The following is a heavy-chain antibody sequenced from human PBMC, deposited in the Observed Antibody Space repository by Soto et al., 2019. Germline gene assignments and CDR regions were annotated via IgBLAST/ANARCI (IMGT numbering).Heavy chain of an antibody. CDR1: GGSISSYY. J-gene: IGHJ4*02. CDR3: ARSDGRY. CDR2: IYYSGST. Sequence: QVQLQESGPGLVKPSETLSLTCTVSGGSISSYYWSWIRQPPGKGLEAMGHIYYSGSTNYNPSLQSLVTISVDTPKNQFSLKLRCVTAADPAVDYCARSDGRYWGQGTLVTVSS. V-gene: IGHV4-59*13.